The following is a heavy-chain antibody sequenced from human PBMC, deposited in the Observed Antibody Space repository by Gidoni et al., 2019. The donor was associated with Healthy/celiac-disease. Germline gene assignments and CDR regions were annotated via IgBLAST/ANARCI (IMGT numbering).Heavy chain of an antibody. V-gene: IGHV1-2*06. Sequence: QVQLVQSGAAVKKPGASVKVSCTASGYTFTGYYMHWVRQSPGQGLECTGRINPNSGGTNYAQKFQGRVTMTRDTAISTAYMELSRLRSDDTAVYYGARARVLAAAGTWDWFDPWGQGTLVTVSS. CDR2: INPNSGGT. J-gene: IGHJ5*02. D-gene: IGHD6-13*01. CDR1: GYTFTGYY. CDR3: ARARVLAAAGTWDWFDP.